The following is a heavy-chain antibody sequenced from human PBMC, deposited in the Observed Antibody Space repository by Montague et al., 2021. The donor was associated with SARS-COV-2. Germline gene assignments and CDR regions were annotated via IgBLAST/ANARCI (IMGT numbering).Heavy chain of an antibody. Sequence: SETLSLTCAVYGGSFSGYYWTWIRQSPGKGLEWIVEINHSGTTNYNFNTSLRSRVTISVDTSKSQFSLKLSSVTAADTGVYYCARWDPQTLTLIGLRGKSASDYWGQGTLVTVSS. D-gene: IGHD4-23*01. CDR2: INHSGTT. CDR3: ARWDPQTLTLIGLRGKSASDY. CDR1: GGSFSGYY. J-gene: IGHJ4*02. V-gene: IGHV4-34*01.